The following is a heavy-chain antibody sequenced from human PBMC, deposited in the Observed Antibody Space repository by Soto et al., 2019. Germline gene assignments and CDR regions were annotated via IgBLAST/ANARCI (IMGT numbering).Heavy chain of an antibody. CDR3: ARGSWRPYDILTGYSNSLDY. CDR2: ISSSSSYI. Sequence: GGSLRLSCAASGFTFSSYSMNWVRQAPGKGLEWVSSISSSSSYIYYADSVKGRFTISRDNAKNSLYLQMNSLRAEDTAVYYCARGSWRPYDILTGYSNSLDYWGQGTLVTVSS. D-gene: IGHD3-9*01. V-gene: IGHV3-21*01. J-gene: IGHJ4*02. CDR1: GFTFSSYS.